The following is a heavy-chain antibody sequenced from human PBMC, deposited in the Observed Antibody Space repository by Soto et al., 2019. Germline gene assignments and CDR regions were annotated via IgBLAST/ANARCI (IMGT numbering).Heavy chain of an antibody. J-gene: IGHJ6*03. CDR1: GFTFSSYS. Sequence: PGGSLRLSCAASGFTFSSYSMNWVRQAPGKGLEWVSSISSSSSYIYYADSVKGRFTISRDNAKNSLYLQMNSLRAEDTAVYYCARDPTPFDIVVVPAASFNYYYYLDVWGKGTTVTVSS. V-gene: IGHV3-21*01. D-gene: IGHD2-2*01. CDR2: ISSSSSYI. CDR3: ARDPTPFDIVVVPAASFNYYYYLDV.